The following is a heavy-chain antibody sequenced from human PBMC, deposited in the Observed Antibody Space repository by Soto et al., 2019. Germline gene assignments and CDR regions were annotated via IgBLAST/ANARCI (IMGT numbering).Heavy chain of an antibody. Sequence: GGSLRLSCEASGFTFSSFAMSWVRQAPGKGLEWVSAISGSGGSTYYADSVKGRFTISRDNSKNTLYLQMNSLRAEDTAVYYCAKDLFGIYYYGSGSYYNHDYWGQGTLVTVSS. CDR1: GFTFSSFA. V-gene: IGHV3-23*01. CDR2: ISGSGGST. CDR3: AKDLFGIYYYGSGSYYNHDY. D-gene: IGHD3-10*01. J-gene: IGHJ4*02.